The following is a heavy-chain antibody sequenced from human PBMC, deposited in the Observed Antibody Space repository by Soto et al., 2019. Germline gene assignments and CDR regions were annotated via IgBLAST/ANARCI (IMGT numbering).Heavy chain of an antibody. J-gene: IGHJ4*02. CDR2: IIPIFGTA. V-gene: IGHV1-69*13. CDR3: ARDSGPGGIAEAGYFDY. Sequence: SVKVSCKASGGTFSSYAISWVRQAPGQGLEWMGGIIPIFGTANYAQKFQGRVTITADESTSTAYMELSSLRSEDTAVYYCARDSGPGGIAEAGYFDYWGQGTLVTVSS. CDR1: GGTFSSYA. D-gene: IGHD6-13*01.